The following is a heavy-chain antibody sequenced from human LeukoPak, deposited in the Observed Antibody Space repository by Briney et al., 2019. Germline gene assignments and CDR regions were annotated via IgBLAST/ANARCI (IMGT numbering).Heavy chain of an antibody. D-gene: IGHD3-10*01. CDR1: GYTFTSYW. CDR3: ARQRDYYASGTLND. J-gene: IGHJ4*02. Sequence: GESLKISCKGSGYTFTSYWIAWVRQMPGKGLEWMGIIYPGDSDTRYSPSFQGQVTISADKSSSTAYLQWSSLKASDTAMYYCARQRDYYASGTLNDWGQGTLVTVSS. V-gene: IGHV5-51*01. CDR2: IYPGDSDT.